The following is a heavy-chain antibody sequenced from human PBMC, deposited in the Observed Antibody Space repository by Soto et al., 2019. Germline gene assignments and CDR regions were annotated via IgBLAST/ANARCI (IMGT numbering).Heavy chain of an antibody. CDR2: ISGSGGST. Sequence: PGGSLRLSCAASGFTFSSYAMSWVRQAPGKGLEWISAISGSGGSTYYADSMKGRFTISRDNSKNTLYLQMNSLRAADMAVYYCARRPSYCISTTCYDYHNYYMDVWGTGTTVTVSS. CDR3: ARRPSYCISTTCYDYHNYYMDV. J-gene: IGHJ6*03. CDR1: GFTFSSYA. V-gene: IGHV3-23*01. D-gene: IGHD2-2*01.